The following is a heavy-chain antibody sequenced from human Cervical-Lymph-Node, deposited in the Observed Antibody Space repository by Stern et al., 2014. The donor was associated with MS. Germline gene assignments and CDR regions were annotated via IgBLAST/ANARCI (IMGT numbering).Heavy chain of an antibody. CDR2: VYPGDSET. CDR1: GFTFSIYW. J-gene: IGHJ4*02. CDR3: ARQATAWASDV. V-gene: IGHV5-51*01. Sequence: EVQLVESGAELIRPGESLKISCKGSGFTFSIYWIAWVRQMPGKGLEWMGIVYPGDSETRYSPSVQGQVTMSADKSTSTAYLQWSSLNASDAAMYFCARQATAWASDVWGQGTLVTVSS. D-gene: IGHD2-21*02.